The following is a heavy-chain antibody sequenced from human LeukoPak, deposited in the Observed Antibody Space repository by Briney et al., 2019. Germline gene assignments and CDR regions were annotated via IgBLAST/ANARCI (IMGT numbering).Heavy chain of an antibody. CDR2: IIPILGIA. D-gene: IGHD3-22*01. CDR3: ARELYYYDSSGYYQDY. J-gene: IGHJ4*02. Sequence: SVKVSCKASGGTFSSYAISWVRQAPGQGLEWMGRIIPILGIANYAQKFQGRVTITADKSTSTAYMELSSLRSEDTAVYYCARELYYYDSSGYYQDYWGQGTLVTVSS. V-gene: IGHV1-69*04. CDR1: GGTFSSYA.